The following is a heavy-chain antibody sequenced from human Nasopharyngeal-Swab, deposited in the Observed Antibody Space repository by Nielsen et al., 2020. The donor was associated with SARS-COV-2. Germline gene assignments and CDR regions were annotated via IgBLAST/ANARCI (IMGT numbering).Heavy chain of an antibody. V-gene: IGHV4-4*02. CDR1: GGSISSSYW. J-gene: IGHJ4*02. CDR3: ARSRRGAFDY. D-gene: IGHD2-2*01. Sequence: SETLSLTCAVSGGSISSSYWWSWVRQPPGKGLEWIGEISHNGNANYHPSLKSRVTISLDESRNQLSLNLNSVTAADTAVYYCARSRRGAFDYWGQGTLVTVSS. CDR2: ISHNGNA.